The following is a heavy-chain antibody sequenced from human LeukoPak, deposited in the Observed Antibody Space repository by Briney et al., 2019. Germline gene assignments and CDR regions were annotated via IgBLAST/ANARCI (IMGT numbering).Heavy chain of an antibody. CDR1: GFTFNLYS. CDR2: ISSSGTYI. CDR3: ARETNTSDTSGYIRADVRRDDH. D-gene: IGHD3-22*01. J-gene: IGHJ4*02. V-gene: IGHV3-21*06. Sequence: KPGGSLRLSCAASGFTFNLYSMSWVRQAPGEGLEWVATISSSGTYIYYIDSVKGQFTISRDNARNSLYLQMNSLRAEDTAVYYCARETNTSDTSGYIRADVRRDDHWGQGTLVTVSS.